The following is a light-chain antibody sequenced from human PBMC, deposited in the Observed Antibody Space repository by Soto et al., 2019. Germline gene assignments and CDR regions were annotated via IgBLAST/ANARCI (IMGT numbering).Light chain of an antibody. CDR1: QSITTW. Sequence: EIPMTQSPATVSAYEGDSGPITCRASQSITTWLAWYQQKPGKAPKLLIYDASSLESGVPSRFSGSGSGTEFTLTISSLQPDDFATYYCQQYNSYETFGQGTKVDI. CDR2: DAS. V-gene: IGKV1-5*01. CDR3: QQYNSYET. J-gene: IGKJ1*01.